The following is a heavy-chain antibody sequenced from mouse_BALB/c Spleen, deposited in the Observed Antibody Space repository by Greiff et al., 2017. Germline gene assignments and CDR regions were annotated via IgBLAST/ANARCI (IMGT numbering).Heavy chain of an antibody. Sequence: EVKLMESGGGLVQPGGSRKLSCAASGFTFSSFGMHWVRQAPEKGLEWVAYISSGSSTIYYADTVKGRFTISRDNPKNTLFLQMTSLRSEDTAMYYCARSNYDYDGYYAMDYWGQGTSVTVSS. V-gene: IGHV5-17*02. CDR3: ARSNYDYDGYYAMDY. CDR1: GFTFSSFG. J-gene: IGHJ4*01. CDR2: ISSGSSTI. D-gene: IGHD2-4*01.